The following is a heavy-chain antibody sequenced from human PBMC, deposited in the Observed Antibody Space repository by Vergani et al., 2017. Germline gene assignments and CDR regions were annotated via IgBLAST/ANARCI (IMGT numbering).Heavy chain of an antibody. CDR3: ARSQWYYDILTGYYRGGYFDY. CDR2: IKQDGSEK. Sequence: EVQLVESGGGLVQPGGSLRLSCAASGFTFSSYWMSWVRQAPGKGLEGVANIKQDGSEKYYVDSVKGRFTISRDNAKNSLYLQMNSLRAEDTAVYYCARSQWYYDILTGYYRGGYFDYWGQGTLVTVSS. D-gene: IGHD3-9*01. CDR1: GFTFSSYW. J-gene: IGHJ4*02. V-gene: IGHV3-7*01.